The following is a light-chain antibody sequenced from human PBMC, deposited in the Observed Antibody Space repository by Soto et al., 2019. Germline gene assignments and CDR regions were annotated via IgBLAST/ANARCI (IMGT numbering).Light chain of an antibody. CDR2: DVT. Sequence: QSALTQPRSVSGSPGQSVTISCTGTSSDIGGYNFLSWYQQHSGKAPKLMIYDVTKRPSGVPDRFSGSKSGNTASLTISGLQVEDEADYYCCSYAGTYTFVVFGGGTKLTVL. J-gene: IGLJ2*01. CDR1: SSDIGGYNF. V-gene: IGLV2-11*01. CDR3: CSYAGTYTFVV.